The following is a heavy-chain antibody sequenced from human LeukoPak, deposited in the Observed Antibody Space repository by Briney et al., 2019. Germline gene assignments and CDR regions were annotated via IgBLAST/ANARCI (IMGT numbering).Heavy chain of an antibody. CDR1: GGSISSSSYY. Sequence: PSETLSLTCTVSGGSISSSSYYWGWIRQPPGKGLEWIGGIYYSGSTYYNPSLKSRVTISVDTSKNQFSLKLSSVTAADTAVYYCARQPRSIAVAGTIGFDYWGQGTLVTVSS. CDR2: IYYSGST. J-gene: IGHJ4*02. D-gene: IGHD6-19*01. V-gene: IGHV4-39*01. CDR3: ARQPRSIAVAGTIGFDY.